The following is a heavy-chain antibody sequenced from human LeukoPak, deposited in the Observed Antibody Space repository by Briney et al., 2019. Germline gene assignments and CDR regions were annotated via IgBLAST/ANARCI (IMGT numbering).Heavy chain of an antibody. Sequence: GGSLRLSCEASGFTFSDCALSWVRQAPGKGLEWVSVIYSGGSTYYADSVKGRFTISRDNSKNTLYLQMNSLRAEDTAVYYCARDFYYGSGRYYYYYMDVWGKGTTVTISS. CDR1: GFTFSDCA. CDR2: IYSGGST. D-gene: IGHD3-10*01. J-gene: IGHJ6*03. CDR3: ARDFYYGSGRYYYYYMDV. V-gene: IGHV3-66*01.